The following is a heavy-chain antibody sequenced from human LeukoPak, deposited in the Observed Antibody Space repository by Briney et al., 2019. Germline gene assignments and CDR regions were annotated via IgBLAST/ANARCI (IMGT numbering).Heavy chain of an antibody. Sequence: PSETLSLTCTVSGGSISSYYWSWIRQPPGKGLEWIGYIYYSGSTNYSPSLKSRVTISVDTSKNQFSLKLSSVTAADTAVYYCARHIEMATLGYWGQGTLVTVSS. V-gene: IGHV4-59*08. J-gene: IGHJ4*02. D-gene: IGHD5-24*01. CDR1: GGSISSYY. CDR2: IYYSGST. CDR3: ARHIEMATLGY.